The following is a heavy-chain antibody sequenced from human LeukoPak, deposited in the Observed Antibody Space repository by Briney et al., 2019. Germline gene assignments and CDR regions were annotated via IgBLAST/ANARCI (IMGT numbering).Heavy chain of an antibody. J-gene: IGHJ5*02. V-gene: IGHV3-66*01. CDR2: IYSGGST. CDR3: ARDELTYYDSSGYYYR. CDR1: GFTVSNNH. Sequence: GGSLRLSCVASGFTVSNNHVSWVRQAPGKGLEWVSGIYSGGSTYYADSVKGRFTISRDNSKNTLYLQMNSLRAEDTAVYYCARDELTYYDSSGYYYRWGQGTLVTVSS. D-gene: IGHD3-22*01.